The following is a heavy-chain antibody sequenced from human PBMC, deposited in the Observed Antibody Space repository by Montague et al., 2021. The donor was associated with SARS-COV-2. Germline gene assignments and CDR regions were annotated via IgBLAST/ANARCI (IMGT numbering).Heavy chain of an antibody. V-gene: IGHV4-4*02. D-gene: IGHD3-10*01. J-gene: IGHJ2*01. CDR2: IYHSGST. CDR3: AREFRTYGYGGQYWYFDL. CDR1: GGSISSSHW. Sequence: SETLSLTCAVSGGSISSSHWWSWVRQPPGKGLEWIGEIYHSGSTNYNPSLKSRVTISIDKSKNQFSLKLSPVTAADTAVYYCAREFRTYGYGGQYWYFDLWGRGPLVTVSS.